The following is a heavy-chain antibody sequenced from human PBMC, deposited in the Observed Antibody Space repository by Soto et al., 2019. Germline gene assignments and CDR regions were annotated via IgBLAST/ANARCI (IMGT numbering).Heavy chain of an antibody. J-gene: IGHJ3*02. CDR2: ISGRGGST. D-gene: IGHD1-26*01. Sequence: EVQLLESGGGLVQPGGSLRLSCAASGFTFSSYARSWVRQSPGTGLEWVSAISGRGGSTYYADSVKGRFTISRDNCKNTLYMQMNSLRDEDTAVESGAKGSGWAFDSWGKGTMVTVSS. CDR3: AKGSGWAFDS. V-gene: IGHV3-23*01. CDR1: GFTFSSYA.